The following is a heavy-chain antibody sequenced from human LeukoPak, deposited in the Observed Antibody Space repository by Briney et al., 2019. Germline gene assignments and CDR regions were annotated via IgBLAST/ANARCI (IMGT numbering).Heavy chain of an antibody. CDR3: ARVRIYKLLPQDLDY. CDR1: GGSISSSSYY. CDR2: IYYSGST. J-gene: IGHJ4*02. V-gene: IGHV4-39*01. D-gene: IGHD2-2*01. Sequence: SETLSLTCTVSGGSISSSSYYWGWIRQPPGKGLEWIGSIYYSGSTYYNPSLKSRVTISVDTSKNQFSLKLSSVTAADTAVYYCARVRIYKLLPQDLDYWGQGTLVTVSS.